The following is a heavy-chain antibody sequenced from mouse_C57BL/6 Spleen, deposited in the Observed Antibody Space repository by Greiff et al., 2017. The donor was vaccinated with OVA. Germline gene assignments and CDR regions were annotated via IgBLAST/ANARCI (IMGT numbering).Heavy chain of an antibody. CDR3: ARIHYYGSSYWYFDV. Sequence: VKLMESGPGLVAPSQSLSITCTASGFSLTSYAISWVRQPPGKGLEWLGVIWPGGGTNYNSALKSRLSISKDNSKSQVFLKMNSLQSDDTSRYYCARIHYYGSSYWYFDVWGTGTTVTVSS. J-gene: IGHJ1*03. CDR2: IWPGGGT. V-gene: IGHV2-9-1*01. D-gene: IGHD1-1*01. CDR1: GFSLTSYA.